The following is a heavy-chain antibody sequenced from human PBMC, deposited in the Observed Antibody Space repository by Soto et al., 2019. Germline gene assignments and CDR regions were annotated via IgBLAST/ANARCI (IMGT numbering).Heavy chain of an antibody. CDR3: ARVIHSSGWYAFDI. J-gene: IGHJ3*02. CDR2: IYYSGST. D-gene: IGHD6-19*01. V-gene: IGHV4-59*01. CDR1: GGSISSYY. Sequence: QVQLQESGPGLVKPSETLSLTCTVSGGSISSYYWSWIRQPPGKGLEWIGYIYYSGSTNYNPSHKSRVTITVDTSKNQFSLKLSSVTAADTAVYYCARVIHSSGWYAFDIWGQGTMVTVSS.